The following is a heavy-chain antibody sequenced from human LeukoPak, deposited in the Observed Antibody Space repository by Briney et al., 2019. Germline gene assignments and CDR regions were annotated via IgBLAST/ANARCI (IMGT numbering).Heavy chain of an antibody. J-gene: IGHJ4*02. V-gene: IGHV3-23*01. CDR2: ISGSGLTT. CDR3: AKVDSGSYTFDH. Sequence: GGSLRLSCAASGFTFSDQSMTWVRQAPGMGLEWVSLISGSGLTTWYAESVKGRFTISRDNPKNTLYLQMDSPRAEDTAVYYCAKVDSGSYTFDHWGRGTLVTVS. CDR1: GFTFSDQS. D-gene: IGHD1-26*01.